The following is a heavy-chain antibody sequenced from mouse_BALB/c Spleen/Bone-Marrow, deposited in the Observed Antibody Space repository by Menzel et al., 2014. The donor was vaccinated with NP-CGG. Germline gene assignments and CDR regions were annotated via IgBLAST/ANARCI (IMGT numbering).Heavy chain of an antibody. V-gene: IGHV5-12-1*01. Sequence: EVMLVESGGGLVKPGGSLKLSCAASGFAFSSYDMSWVRQTPEKRLEWVAYISSGGGSTYYPDTVKGRFTISRDNAKNTLYLQISSLKSEETAMYYCAREVLRDYFDYWGQGTPLPVS. J-gene: IGHJ2*01. D-gene: IGHD1-1*01. CDR3: AREVLRDYFDY. CDR2: ISSGGGST. CDR1: GFAFSSYD.